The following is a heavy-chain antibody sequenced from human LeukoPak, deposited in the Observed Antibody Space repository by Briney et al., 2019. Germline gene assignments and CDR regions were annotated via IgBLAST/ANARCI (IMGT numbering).Heavy chain of an antibody. CDR1: GYSISSGYY. CDR3: ARQTPRCTNGVCYNYYYYYMDV. D-gene: IGHD2-8*01. CDR2: IYHSGST. Sequence: KPSETLSLTCTVSGYSISSGYYWGWIRQPPGKGLEWIGSIYHSGSTYYNPSLKSRVTISVDTSKNQFSLKLSSVTAADTAVYYCARQTPRCTNGVCYNYYYYYMDVWGKGTTVTVSS. J-gene: IGHJ6*03. V-gene: IGHV4-38-2*02.